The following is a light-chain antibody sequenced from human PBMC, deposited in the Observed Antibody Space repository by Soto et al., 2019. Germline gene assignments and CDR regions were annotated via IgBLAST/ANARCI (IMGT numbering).Light chain of an antibody. Sequence: QSALTQPASVSGSPGQSITISCTGTSSDVGGYPYVSWYQQHPGKAPKLLIYEVTDRPSGVSNRFSGSKSGNTASLTISGLHAEDEADYCCSSYTSTASLIFGGGTKLTVL. CDR1: SSDVGGYPY. J-gene: IGLJ2*01. CDR3: SSYTSTASLI. CDR2: EVT. V-gene: IGLV2-14*01.